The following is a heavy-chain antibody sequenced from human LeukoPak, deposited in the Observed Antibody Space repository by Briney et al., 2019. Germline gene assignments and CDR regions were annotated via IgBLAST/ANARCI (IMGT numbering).Heavy chain of an antibody. CDR1: GFAFSDYF. D-gene: IGHD6-25*01. CDR3: AREPAAMDV. Sequence: PGGSLRLSCAASGFAFSDYFMTWIRQAPGKGLEWVSYISSSSSHTNYADSVKGRFTISRDNAKNSLYLQMNSLRAEDTAVYFCAREPAAMDVWGQGITVTVSS. CDR2: ISSSSSHT. J-gene: IGHJ6*02. V-gene: IGHV3-11*05.